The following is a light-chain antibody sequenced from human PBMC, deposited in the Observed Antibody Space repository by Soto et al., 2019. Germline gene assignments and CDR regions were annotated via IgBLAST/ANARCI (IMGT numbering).Light chain of an antibody. J-gene: IGKJ2*01. CDR3: QQYDSIPYT. CDR2: KAS. V-gene: IGKV1-5*03. Sequence: DIQMTQSPSTLSASVGDRLTITCRASQTINSWLAWYQQKPGKAPRLLIYKASNLESGVPSRFSGSGSGTEFTLTISSLQPDDFATYYCQQYDSIPYTFGQGTKLDI. CDR1: QTINSW.